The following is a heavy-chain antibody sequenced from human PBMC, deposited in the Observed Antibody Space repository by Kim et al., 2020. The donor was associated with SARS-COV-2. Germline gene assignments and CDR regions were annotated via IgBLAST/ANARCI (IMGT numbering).Heavy chain of an antibody. CDR2: IYYSGST. D-gene: IGHD6-6*01. J-gene: IGHJ6*03. Sequence: SETLSLTCTVSGGSISSYYWSWIRQPPGKGLEWIGYIYYSGSTNYNPSLKSRVTISVDTSKNQFSLKLRSVTAADTAVYYCARDVSSIAAHPLYYYYYMDVWGKGTTSPSP. V-gene: IGHV4-59*01. CDR1: GGSISSYY. CDR3: ARDVSSIAAHPLYYYYYMDV.